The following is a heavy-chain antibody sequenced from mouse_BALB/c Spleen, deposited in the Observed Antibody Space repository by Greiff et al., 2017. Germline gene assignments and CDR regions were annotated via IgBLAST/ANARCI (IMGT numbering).Heavy chain of an antibody. V-gene: IGHV3-2*02. CDR2: ISYSGST. Sequence: EVKLQESGPGLVKPSQSLSLTCTVTGYSITSDYAWNWIRQFPGNKLEWMGYISYSGSTSYNPSLKSRISITRDTSKNQFFLQLNSVTTEDTATYYCAILYGSPFAYWGQGTLVTVSA. CDR1: GYSITSDYA. CDR3: AILYGSPFAY. D-gene: IGHD1-1*01. J-gene: IGHJ3*01.